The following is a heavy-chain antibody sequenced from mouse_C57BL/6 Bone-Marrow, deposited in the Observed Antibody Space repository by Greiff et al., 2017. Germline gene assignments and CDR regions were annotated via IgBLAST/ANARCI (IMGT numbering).Heavy chain of an antibody. D-gene: IGHD2-4*01. V-gene: IGHV1-64*01. CDR2: IHPHSGST. CDR3: AYDYDGAMDY. J-gene: IGHJ4*01. Sequence: QVQLQQPGAELVKPGASVKLSCKASGYTFTSYWMHWVKQRPGQGLEWIGMIHPHSGSTNYNEKFKSKATLTVDKSSSTAYMQLSSLTSEDSAVYYCAYDYDGAMDYWGQGTSVTVSS. CDR1: GYTFTSYW.